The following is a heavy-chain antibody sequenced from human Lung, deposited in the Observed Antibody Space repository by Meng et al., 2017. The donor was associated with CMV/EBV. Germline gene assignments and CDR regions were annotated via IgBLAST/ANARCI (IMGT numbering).Heavy chain of an antibody. D-gene: IGHD3-3*01. CDR2: IYHGGST. J-gene: IGHJ6*02. CDR1: GYSISSGYY. CDR3: AKDVEKTWYYDFWRGPPRGIYGMDV. Sequence: SXTXSLXXTVSGYSISSGYYWGWIRQPPGKGLEWIGRIYHGGSTYYNPSLKSRVTISVDTSKNQFSLKLSYVTAADTAVYYCAKDVEKTWYYDFWRGPPRGIYGMDVXGQGXTVTVSS. V-gene: IGHV4-38-2*02.